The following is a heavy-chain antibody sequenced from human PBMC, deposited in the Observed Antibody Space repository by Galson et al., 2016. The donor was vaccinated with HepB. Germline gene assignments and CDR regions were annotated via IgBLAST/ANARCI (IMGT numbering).Heavy chain of an antibody. CDR3: VRGVLDV. J-gene: IGHJ6*02. CDR1: GFTLGRYG. CDR2: SSGTTPLI. V-gene: IGHV3-21*01. Sequence: SLRLSCAASGFTLGRYGMNWVRLAPGKGLEWVSLSSGTTPLIYYAESVKGRFTVSRDSGENSLYLQMNNLRVGDTAVYYCVRGVLDVWGQGTTVTVSS. D-gene: IGHD5/OR15-5a*01.